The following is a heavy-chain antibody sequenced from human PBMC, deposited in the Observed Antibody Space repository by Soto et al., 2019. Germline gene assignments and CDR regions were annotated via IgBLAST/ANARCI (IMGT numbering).Heavy chain of an antibody. V-gene: IGHV3-33*01. J-gene: IGHJ4*02. CDR1: GFTFSSYG. Sequence: QVQVVESGGGVVQPGRSLRLSCAASGFTFSSYGMHWVRQAPGKGLEWVAIIWYDGSKKYYADSVKGRFTISRDNSKNTLYLQMNSRRAEGTAVYDCARDQGYFDYWGQGTLVTVSS. CDR2: IWYDGSKK. CDR3: ARDQGYFDY.